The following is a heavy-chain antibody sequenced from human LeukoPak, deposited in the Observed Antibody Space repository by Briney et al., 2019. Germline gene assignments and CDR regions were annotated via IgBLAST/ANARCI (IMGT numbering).Heavy chain of an antibody. CDR3: VSGNDPDSTWENYRLDDFDI. J-gene: IGHJ3*02. V-gene: IGHV3-21*01. D-gene: IGHD3-16*02. CDR2: ISSTSDYI. Sequence: GGSLRLSCAASGYTFSHYSVNWVRQAPGKGLEWVSSISSTSDYIYYADSVKGRFTISRDNTKSSLYLQMNSLRAEDTAVYYCVSGNDPDSTWENYRLDDFDIWGQGTTVIVSS. CDR1: GYTFSHYS.